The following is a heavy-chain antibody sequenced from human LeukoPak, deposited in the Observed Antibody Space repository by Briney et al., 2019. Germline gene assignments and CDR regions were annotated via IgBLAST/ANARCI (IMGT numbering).Heavy chain of an antibody. CDR2: TYYRSKWFN. V-gene: IGHV6-1*01. CDR1: GDSVSSNSAA. J-gene: IGHJ4*02. D-gene: IGHD2-2*01. CDR3: AGARRDTGFCSSTSCILYFDY. Sequence: SQTLSLTCAISGDSVSSNSAAWYWIRQSPSRGLEWLGRTYYRSKWFNDYAVSVKSRITINSDTSKNLLSLQLNSVTPEDTAVYYCAGARRDTGFCSSTSCILYFDYWGQGTLVTVSS.